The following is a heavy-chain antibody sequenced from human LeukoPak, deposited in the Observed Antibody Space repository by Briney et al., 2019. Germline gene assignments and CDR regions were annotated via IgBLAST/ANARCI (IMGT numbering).Heavy chain of an antibody. J-gene: IGHJ4*02. D-gene: IGHD4-23*01. V-gene: IGHV1-69*05. Sequence: SVKVSCKASGGTFSSYAVSWVRQAPGQGLEWMGGIIPIFGTANYAQKFQGRVTITTDESTSTAYMELSSLRSEDTAVYYCARGPGGNPPFDYWGQGTLVTVSS. CDR2: IIPIFGTA. CDR3: ARGPGGNPPFDY. CDR1: GGTFSSYA.